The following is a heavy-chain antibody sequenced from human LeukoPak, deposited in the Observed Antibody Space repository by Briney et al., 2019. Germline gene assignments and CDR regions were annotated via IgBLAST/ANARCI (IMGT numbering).Heavy chain of an antibody. V-gene: IGHV4-59*01. CDR3: ARGHSGWYYFDY. CDR2: IYYSGST. Sequence: SETLSLTCTVSGGSISSYYWSWIRHPPGKGLEWIGYIYYSGSTNYNPSLKSRVTISGDTSKNQYSLKLSSVTAADTAVYYCARGHSGWYYFDYWGQGTLVTVSS. CDR1: GGSISSYY. J-gene: IGHJ4*02. D-gene: IGHD6-19*01.